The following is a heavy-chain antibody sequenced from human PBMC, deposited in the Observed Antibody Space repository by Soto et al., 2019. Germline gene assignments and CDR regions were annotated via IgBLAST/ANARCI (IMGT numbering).Heavy chain of an antibody. J-gene: IGHJ5*02. D-gene: IGHD3-16*01. CDR3: AVTYFDYTCGQHHYS. V-gene: IGHV1-8*02. CDR1: GYTFNTYD. Sequence: ASVKVPCKTSGYTFNTYDIHWVRQASGQGLEWMGWMNPNSGDTGYAQKFQGRVTMTRDTSIKTANMELSSLSSEDTAIYYCAVTYFDYTCGQHHYSWGQGTQATVSS. CDR2: MNPNSGDT.